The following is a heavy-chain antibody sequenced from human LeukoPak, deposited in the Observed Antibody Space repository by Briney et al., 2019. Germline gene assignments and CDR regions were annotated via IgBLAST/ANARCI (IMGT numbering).Heavy chain of an antibody. D-gene: IGHD2-15*01. Sequence: HPGGSLRLSCAASGFTFSSSVMIWVRQAPGKGLEWVSSIPASGGSTYYADSVKGRFTISRGNSKNSLYLQMNSLRAEDTAIYYCAKESSGGWFFDYWGQGTLVTVSS. CDR1: GFTFSSSV. V-gene: IGHV3-23*01. J-gene: IGHJ4*02. CDR3: AKESSGGWFFDY. CDR2: IPASGGST.